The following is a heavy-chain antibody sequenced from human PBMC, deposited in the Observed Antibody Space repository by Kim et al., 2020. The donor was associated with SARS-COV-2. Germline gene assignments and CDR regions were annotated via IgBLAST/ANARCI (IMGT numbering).Heavy chain of an antibody. CDR1: GYTFTSYA. J-gene: IGHJ5*02. D-gene: IGHD6-25*01. Sequence: ASVKVSCKASGYTFTSYAMHWVRQAPGQRLEWMGWINAGNGNTKYSQKFQGRVTITRDTSASTAYMELSSLRSEDTAVYYCARGKAVTWANWFDPWGQGTLVTVSS. V-gene: IGHV1-3*01. CDR2: INAGNGNT. CDR3: ARGKAVTWANWFDP.